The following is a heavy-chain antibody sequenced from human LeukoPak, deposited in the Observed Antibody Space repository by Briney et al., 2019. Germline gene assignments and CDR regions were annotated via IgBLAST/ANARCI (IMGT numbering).Heavy chain of an antibody. D-gene: IGHD3-10*01. Sequence: GGSLRLSCAASGFTVSSNYMSWVRQAPGKGLEWVSVIYSGGSTYYADSVKGRFTISRDNSKNTLYLQMNSLRAEDTAVYYCARDYYGSGSYEVDVWGQGTTVTVSS. CDR3: ARDYYGSGSYEVDV. V-gene: IGHV3-53*01. CDR2: IYSGGST. J-gene: IGHJ6*02. CDR1: GFTVSSNY.